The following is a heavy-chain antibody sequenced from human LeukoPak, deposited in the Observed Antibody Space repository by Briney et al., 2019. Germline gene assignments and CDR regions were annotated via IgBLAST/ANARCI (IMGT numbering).Heavy chain of an antibody. V-gene: IGHV4-38-2*01. J-gene: IGHJ4*02. CDR2: ISQSAIA. CDR3: ARASVEHSIVAGDYFDY. D-gene: IGHD2-15*01. CDR1: GYSLNNAHY. Sequence: PSETLSHTCAVSGYSLNNAHYWAWIPQPPGKGLEWIGNISQSAIASYNPSLKSRVTISLDTSNNHFSLDLRSVTAADTAVYFCARASVEHSIVAGDYFDYWGQGTLVTVSS.